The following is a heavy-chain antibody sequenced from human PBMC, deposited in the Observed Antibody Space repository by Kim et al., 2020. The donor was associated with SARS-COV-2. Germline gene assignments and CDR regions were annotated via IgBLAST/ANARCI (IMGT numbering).Heavy chain of an antibody. D-gene: IGHD3-10*01. CDR1: GFTFSSYW. J-gene: IGHJ4*02. Sequence: GGSLRLSCAASGFTFSSYWMHWVRQAPGKGLVWVSRINSDGSSTSYADSVKGRFTISRDNAKNTLYLQMNSRRAEDTAVYYCARVRFRSYGSFDWGQGTLVTVSS. V-gene: IGHV3-74*01. CDR3: ARVRFRSYGSFD. CDR2: INSDGSST.